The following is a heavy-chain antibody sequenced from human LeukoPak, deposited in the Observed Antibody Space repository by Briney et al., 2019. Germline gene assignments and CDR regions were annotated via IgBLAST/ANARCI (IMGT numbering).Heavy chain of an antibody. Sequence: KPSETLSLTCAVYGGSFSGYYWSWIRQPPGKGLEWIGEINHSGSTNYNPSLKSRVTISVDTSKNQFSLKLSSVTAADTAVYYCARRRIAAAGIWYFDYWGQGTLVTVSS. V-gene: IGHV4-34*01. J-gene: IGHJ4*02. CDR2: INHSGST. CDR3: ARRRIAAAGIWYFDY. CDR1: GGSFSGYY. D-gene: IGHD6-13*01.